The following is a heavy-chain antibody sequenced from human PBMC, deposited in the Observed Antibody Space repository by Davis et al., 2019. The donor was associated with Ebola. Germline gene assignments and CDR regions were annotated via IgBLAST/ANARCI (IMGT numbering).Heavy chain of an antibody. CDR3: ARPSSTVTTIGVAFDI. CDR2: IYPGDSDT. D-gene: IGHD4-17*01. J-gene: IGHJ3*02. Sequence: GESLKISCKGSGYTFTSYWIAWVRQMPGKGLEWMGGIYPGDSDTKYSPSFQGQVTISADKSISTAYLQWSSLKASDTAMYYCARPSSTVTTIGVAFDIWGQGTMVTVSS. V-gene: IGHV5-51*01. CDR1: GYTFTSYW.